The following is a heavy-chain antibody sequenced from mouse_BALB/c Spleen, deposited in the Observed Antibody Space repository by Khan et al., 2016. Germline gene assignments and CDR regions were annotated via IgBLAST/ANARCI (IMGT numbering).Heavy chain of an antibody. J-gene: IGHJ3*01. Sequence: EVKLLESGGGLVQPGGSLKLSCAASGYDFSRYWMSWVRQAPGKGLEWIGEINPDSRTINYTPSLKEKFIFSRDNAKNTLYLHLSKVRSGDSAIYFCVIPVITGVAYWGQGTLVTVSA. V-gene: IGHV4-1*02. CDR2: INPDSRTI. D-gene: IGHD1-1*01. CDR3: VIPVITGVAY. CDR1: GYDFSRYW.